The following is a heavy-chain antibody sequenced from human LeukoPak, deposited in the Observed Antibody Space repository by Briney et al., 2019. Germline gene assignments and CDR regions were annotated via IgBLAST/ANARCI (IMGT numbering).Heavy chain of an antibody. J-gene: IGHJ4*02. CDR1: GFTFSSYA. D-gene: IGHD4-23*01. Sequence: PGGSLRLSCAASGFTFSSYAMSWVRQAPEEELEWVSGISGSGGSTYYADSVKGRFTISRDNSRNTLYLQMNRLRAEDTAIYYCAKRSDYGDNGNYFDYWGQGTPVTVSS. V-gene: IGHV3-23*01. CDR2: ISGSGGST. CDR3: AKRSDYGDNGNYFDY.